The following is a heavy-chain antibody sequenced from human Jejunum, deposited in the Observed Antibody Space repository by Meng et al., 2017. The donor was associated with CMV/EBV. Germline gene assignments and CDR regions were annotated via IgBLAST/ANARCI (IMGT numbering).Heavy chain of an antibody. CDR3: ARWSQWYYDIYTGYNFYGMDV. D-gene: IGHD3-9*01. Sequence: YSMDWVRQAPGKGLEWVSSISGSSDHIYYADSVRGRFTISRDNAKNSLYLQMNSLRAEDTAVYYCARWSQWYYDIYTGYNFYGMDVWGQGTTVTVSS. CDR2: ISGSSDHI. CDR1: YS. J-gene: IGHJ6*02. V-gene: IGHV3-21*01.